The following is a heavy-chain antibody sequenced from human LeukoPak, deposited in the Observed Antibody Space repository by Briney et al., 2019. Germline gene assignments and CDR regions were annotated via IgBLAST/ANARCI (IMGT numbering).Heavy chain of an antibody. CDR2: IYSGGST. CDR1: GFTVSSNY. V-gene: IGHV3-66*01. J-gene: IGHJ3*02. Sequence: GGSLRLSCAASGFTVSSNYMSWVREAPGKGLEWVSGIYSGGSTYYADSVKGRFSISRDKSKNALYVQMNTLRAEDTAVYYCARGGGDDAFDIWGQGTMVTVSS. CDR3: ARGGGDDAFDI. D-gene: IGHD3-16*01.